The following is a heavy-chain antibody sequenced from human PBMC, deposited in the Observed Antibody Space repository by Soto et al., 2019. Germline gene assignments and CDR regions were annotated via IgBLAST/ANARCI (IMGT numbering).Heavy chain of an antibody. CDR2: INHSGST. CDR3: ASNTNGGYTYGHRDH. Sequence: SETLSLACAVYGGSFSGYYWSWIRQPPGKGLEWIGEINHSGSTNYNPSLKSRVTISVDTSKNQFSLKLSSVTAADTAVYYCASNTNGGYTYGHRDHWGQGTLVTVSS. J-gene: IGHJ4*02. CDR1: GGSFSGYY. D-gene: IGHD5-18*01. V-gene: IGHV4-34*01.